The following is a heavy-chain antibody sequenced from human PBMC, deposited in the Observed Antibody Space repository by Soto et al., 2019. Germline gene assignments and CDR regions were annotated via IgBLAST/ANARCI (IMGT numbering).Heavy chain of an antibody. CDR3: ARGGYCSSTSCWDFDP. D-gene: IGHD2-2*01. V-gene: IGHV1-3*01. CDR2: INAGNGNT. CDR1: GYTFTSYA. J-gene: IGHJ5*02. Sequence: ASVKVSCKASGYTFTSYAMHWVRQAPGQRLEWMGWINAGNGNTKYSQKFQGRVTITRDTSASTAYMELSSLRSEDTAVYYCARGGYCSSTSCWDFDPWGQGTLVTVSS.